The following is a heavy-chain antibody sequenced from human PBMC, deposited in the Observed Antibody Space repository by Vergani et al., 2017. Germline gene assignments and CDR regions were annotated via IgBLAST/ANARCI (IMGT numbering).Heavy chain of an antibody. Sequence: QVQVVESGGGLVKPGGSLRLSCAASGFIFSDYYMSWIRQAPGKGLEWVSYISSRGSSIYYADSVKGRFTISRDNAKNSLYLQMNSLRAEDTAVYYCARETWYSGADYYYMDVWGKGTTVTVSS. CDR3: ARETWYSGADYYYMDV. CDR2: ISSRGSSI. J-gene: IGHJ6*03. D-gene: IGHD1-26*01. V-gene: IGHV3-11*01. CDR1: GFIFSDYY.